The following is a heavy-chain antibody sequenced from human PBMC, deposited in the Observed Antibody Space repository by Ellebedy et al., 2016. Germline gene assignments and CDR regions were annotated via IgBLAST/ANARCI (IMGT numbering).Heavy chain of an antibody. CDR3: ARAARYDFWSGYPSYMDV. D-gene: IGHD3-3*01. J-gene: IGHJ6*03. CDR2: IKQDGSEK. Sequence: GESLKISXAASGFTFSSYWMSWVRQAPGKGLEWVANIKQDGSEKYYVDSVKGRFTISRDNAKNSLYLQMNSLRAEDTAVYYCARAARYDFWSGYPSYMDVWGKGTTVTVSS. CDR1: GFTFSSYW. V-gene: IGHV3-7*01.